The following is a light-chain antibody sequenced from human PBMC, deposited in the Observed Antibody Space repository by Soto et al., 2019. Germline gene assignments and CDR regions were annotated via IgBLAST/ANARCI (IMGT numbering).Light chain of an antibody. CDR3: AACDASLIGYV. CDR2: SND. Sequence: QSVLTQPPSASGTPGQRVTISCSGSSSNIGSNTVNWYKQLPGTAPKLLIDSNDQRPSGVPDRFSGSKSGTSASLAISGLQSEDEAVYYCAACDASLIGYVFGTGTKVTVL. J-gene: IGLJ1*01. V-gene: IGLV1-44*01. CDR1: SSNIGSNT.